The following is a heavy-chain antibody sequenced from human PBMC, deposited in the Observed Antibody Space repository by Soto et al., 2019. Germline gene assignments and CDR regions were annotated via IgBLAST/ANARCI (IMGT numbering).Heavy chain of an antibody. CDR3: AKDEGGGWSGYDFPHWAPYNWFDP. CDR1: GFTFSSYA. V-gene: IGHV3-23*01. Sequence: GGSLRLSCAASGFTFSSYAMSWVRQAPGKGLEWVSAISGSGGSTYYADSVKGRFTISRDNSKNTLYLQMNSLRAEDTAVYYCAKDEGGGWSGYDFPHWAPYNWFDPWGQGTLVTVSS. CDR2: ISGSGGST. J-gene: IGHJ5*02. D-gene: IGHD5-12*01.